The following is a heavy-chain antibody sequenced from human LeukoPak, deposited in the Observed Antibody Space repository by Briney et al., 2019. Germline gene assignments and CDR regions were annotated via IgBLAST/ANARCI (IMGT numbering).Heavy chain of an antibody. D-gene: IGHD3-22*01. CDR1: GGTFSSYA. V-gene: IGHV1-69*01. J-gene: IGHJ4*02. CDR3: ARDYYDSSGYYNY. CDR2: IIPIFGTA. Sequence: GASVKVSCKASGGTFSSYAISWVRQAPGQGLGWMGGIIPIFGTANYAQKFQGRVTITADESTSTAYMELSSLRSEDTAVYYCARDYYDSSGYYNYWGQGTLVTVSS.